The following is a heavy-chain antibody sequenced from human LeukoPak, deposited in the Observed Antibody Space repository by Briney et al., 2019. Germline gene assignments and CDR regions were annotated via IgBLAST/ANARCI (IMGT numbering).Heavy chain of an antibody. Sequence: PGGSLRLSCAAYGFTFSSYWMSWVRQAPGKGLEWVAVISYDGSNKYYADSVKGRFTISRDNSKNTLYLQMNSLRAEDTAVYYCAKDMASLWFGAGNGFDIWGQGTMVTVSS. J-gene: IGHJ3*02. CDR2: ISYDGSNK. V-gene: IGHV3-30*18. CDR1: GFTFSSYW. D-gene: IGHD3-10*01. CDR3: AKDMASLWFGAGNGFDI.